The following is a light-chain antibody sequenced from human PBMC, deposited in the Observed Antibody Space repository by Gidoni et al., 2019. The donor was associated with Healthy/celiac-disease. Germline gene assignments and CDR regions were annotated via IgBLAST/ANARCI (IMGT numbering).Light chain of an antibody. CDR3: QVWDSSSDRGV. Sequence: SYVLTQPPSVSVAPGKTARITCGGNNIGSKSVHWYQQKPGQAPVLVIYYDSDRPSGIPERFSGSNSGNTATLTSSRVEAGDEADYYCQVWDSSSDRGVFGGGTKLTVL. CDR2: YDS. J-gene: IGLJ3*02. V-gene: IGLV3-21*04. CDR1: NIGSKS.